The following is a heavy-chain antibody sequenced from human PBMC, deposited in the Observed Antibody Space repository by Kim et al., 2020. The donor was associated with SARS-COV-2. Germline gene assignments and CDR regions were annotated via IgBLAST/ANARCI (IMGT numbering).Heavy chain of an antibody. V-gene: IGHV4-34*01. Sequence: SETPSLTCAVYGGSFSGYYWSWIRQPPGKGLEWIGEINHSGSTNYNPSLKSRVTISVDTSKNQFSLKLSSVTAADTAVYYCARESVLRYFDWRGNWFDPWGQGTLVTVSS. D-gene: IGHD3-9*01. CDR3: ARESVLRYFDWRGNWFDP. J-gene: IGHJ5*02. CDR1: GGSFSGYY. CDR2: INHSGST.